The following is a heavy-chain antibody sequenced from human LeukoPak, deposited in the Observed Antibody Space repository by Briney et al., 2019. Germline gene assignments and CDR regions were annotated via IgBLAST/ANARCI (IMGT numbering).Heavy chain of an antibody. J-gene: IGHJ3*01. V-gene: IGHV5-51*01. D-gene: IGHD3-10*01. CDR2: IHPGDSDI. CDR3: ARQGGSGTFGAFNV. CDR1: GYSFNNYW. Sequence: GESLKISCQGSGYSFNNYWIGWMRQMPGNGLEWMGIIHPGDSDIRYSPSFQGLVTISADMSISTAYLQWSNLKASDTAKYYCARQGGSGTFGAFNVWGQGTMVTVSS.